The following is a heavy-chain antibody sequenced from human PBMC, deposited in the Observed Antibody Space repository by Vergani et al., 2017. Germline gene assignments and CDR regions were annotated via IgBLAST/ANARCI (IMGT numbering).Heavy chain of an antibody. CDR2: INPSGGHT. CDR1: GYTFSNYY. J-gene: IGHJ4*02. V-gene: IGHV1-46*03. CDR3: ARVDYGILTGYRY. D-gene: IGHD3-9*01. Sequence: QVQVVQSGAEVKKSGASVKVSCKTSGYTFSNYYMHWVRQAPGQGLEWMGIINPSGGHTNYAQKFQGRVTMTRDTSTSTVYMELSSLRSADTAIYYCARVDYGILTGYRYWGQGTLVTVSA.